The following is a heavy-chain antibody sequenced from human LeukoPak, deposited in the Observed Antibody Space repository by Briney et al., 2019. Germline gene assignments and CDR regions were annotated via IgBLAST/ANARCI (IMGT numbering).Heavy chain of an antibody. CDR3: ARDRGYYDSSGYYAFDI. J-gene: IGHJ3*02. D-gene: IGHD3-22*01. CDR1: GGSISSYY. CDR2: IYTSGST. V-gene: IGHV4-4*07. Sequence: KSSETLSLTCTVSGGSISSYYWSWIRQPAGVGLGWIGRIYTSGSTDYNPSLNSRVTMSVDTSKNQFSLKLSSVTAADTAVYYCARDRGYYDSSGYYAFDIWGQGTMVTVSS.